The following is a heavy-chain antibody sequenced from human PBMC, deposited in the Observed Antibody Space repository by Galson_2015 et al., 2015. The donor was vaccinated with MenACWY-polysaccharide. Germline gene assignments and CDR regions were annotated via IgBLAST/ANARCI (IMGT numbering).Heavy chain of an antibody. D-gene: IGHD3-10*01. J-gene: IGHJ4*02. CDR3: AKDRGMAANHEFDF. CDR2: ISGSGGNT. V-gene: IGHV3-23*01. Sequence: SLRLSCEASGFTFSSYAMSWVRQAPGKGLEWVSAISGSGGNTYYADSVKGRFTISRDNSKNTVYLQMSSLRAEDTAVYYCAKDRGMAANHEFDFWGQGTMVTVSS. CDR1: GFTFSSYA.